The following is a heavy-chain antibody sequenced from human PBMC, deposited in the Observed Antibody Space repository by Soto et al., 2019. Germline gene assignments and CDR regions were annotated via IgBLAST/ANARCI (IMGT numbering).Heavy chain of an antibody. D-gene: IGHD5-12*01. Sequence: QVQLVESGGGVVQPGRSLRLSCAASGFPFSTYGMHWVRQAPGKGLEWVAVMSYDGVNKYYADSVKGRFTISRDSCKNTLYLQMDSLRAEDTAFYYCAKDQGGYLSVFDYWGQGTLVTVSS. V-gene: IGHV3-30*18. CDR2: MSYDGVNK. J-gene: IGHJ4*02. CDR3: AKDQGGYLSVFDY. CDR1: GFPFSTYG.